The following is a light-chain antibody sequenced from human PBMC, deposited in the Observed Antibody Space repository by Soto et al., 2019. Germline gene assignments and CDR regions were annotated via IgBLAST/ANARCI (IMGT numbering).Light chain of an antibody. V-gene: IGKV3-15*01. Sequence: EIVMTQSPATLSVSPGERATLSCRASQSVSSNLAWYQQKPGHAPRLLIYGASTRATGIPARFSGSGSGTEFTLTISSLQSEDFAVYSCQQYNNWPQTFGQGTKLEIK. J-gene: IGKJ2*01. CDR3: QQYNNWPQT. CDR1: QSVSSN. CDR2: GAS.